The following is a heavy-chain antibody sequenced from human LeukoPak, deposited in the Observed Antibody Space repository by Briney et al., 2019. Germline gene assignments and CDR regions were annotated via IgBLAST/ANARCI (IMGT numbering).Heavy chain of an antibody. Sequence: GGSLRLSCAASGFTFSSYGMHWVRQAPGKGLEWVAVIWYDGSNKYYADSVKGRFTISRDNSKNTLYLQMNSLRAEDTAVYYCAGAGIAAAGTGLTDYWGQGTLVTVSS. V-gene: IGHV3-33*01. J-gene: IGHJ4*02. D-gene: IGHD6-13*01. CDR3: AGAGIAAAGTGLTDY. CDR2: IWYDGSNK. CDR1: GFTFSSYG.